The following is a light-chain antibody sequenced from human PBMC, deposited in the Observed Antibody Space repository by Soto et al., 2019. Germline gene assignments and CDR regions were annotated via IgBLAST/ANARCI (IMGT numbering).Light chain of an antibody. CDR1: QGISSY. Sequence: AIRMTQSPSSLSASTGDRFTITCRASQGISSYLACYQQKPGKAPKLLIYAASTLQSGVPSRFSGSGSGTDFTLTISCLQSEDFATYYCQQYYSYPRTFGQGTKVDIK. CDR2: AAS. V-gene: IGKV1-8*01. CDR3: QQYYSYPRT. J-gene: IGKJ1*01.